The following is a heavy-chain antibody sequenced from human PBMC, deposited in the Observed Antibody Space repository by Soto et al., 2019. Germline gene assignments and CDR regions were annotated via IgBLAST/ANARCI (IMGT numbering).Heavy chain of an antibody. CDR1: GFTFSSYG. J-gene: IGHJ4*02. D-gene: IGHD3-3*01. V-gene: IGHV3-30*18. CDR3: AKEKDFWSGYQYYFDY. Sequence: GGSLRLSCAASGFTFSSYGMHWVRQAPGKGLEWVAVISYDGSNKYYADSVKGRFTISRDNSKNTLYLQMNSLRAEDTAVYYCAKEKDFWSGYQYYFDYWGQGTLVTVSS. CDR2: ISYDGSNK.